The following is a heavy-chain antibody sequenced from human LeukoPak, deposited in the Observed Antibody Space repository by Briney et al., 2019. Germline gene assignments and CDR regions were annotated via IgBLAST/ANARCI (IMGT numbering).Heavy chain of an antibody. D-gene: IGHD3-10*01. CDR1: GFTFSNAW. CDR3: TTELITMVRGVIDY. CDR2: IKSKTDGGTT. V-gene: IGHV3-15*01. J-gene: IGHJ4*02. Sequence: GGSLRLSCAASGFTFSNAWMSWVRQAPGKGLEWVGRIKSKTDGGTTDYAAPVKGRFTISRDDSKNTLYLQMNSLKTEDTAVYYCTTELITMVRGVIDYWGQGTLVTVSS.